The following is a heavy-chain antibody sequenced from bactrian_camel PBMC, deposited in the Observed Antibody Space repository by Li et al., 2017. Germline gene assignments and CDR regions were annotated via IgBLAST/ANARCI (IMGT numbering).Heavy chain of an antibody. Sequence: QVQLVESGGGSVQAGETLRLSCTASGYTCSPCSMDWYRQAPGKERVLVSQIIKTGGTYYADFVKGRFTISEDNAKNTLYLQLNSLKTEDTAMYYCAKETYGLPSDWGQGTQVTVS. V-gene: IGHV3S55*01. CDR1: GYTCSPCS. CDR3: AKETYGLPSD. CDR2: IIKTGGT. J-gene: IGHJ4*01. D-gene: IGHD5*01.